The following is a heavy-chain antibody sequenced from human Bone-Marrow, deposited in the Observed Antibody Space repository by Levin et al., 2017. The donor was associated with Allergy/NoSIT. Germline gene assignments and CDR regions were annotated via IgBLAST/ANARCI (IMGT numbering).Heavy chain of an antibody. V-gene: IGHV3-23*01. CDR2: ISGSGGST. D-gene: IGHD3-10*01. CDR3: AKSGVGERPVSSGSLPYFDY. Sequence: GGSLRLSCAASGFTFSSYAMSWVRQAPGKGLEWVSAISGSGGSTYYADSVKGRFTISRDNSKNTLYLQMNSLRAEDTAVYYCAKSGVGERPVSSGSLPYFDYWGQGTLVTVSS. CDR1: GFTFSSYA. J-gene: IGHJ4*02.